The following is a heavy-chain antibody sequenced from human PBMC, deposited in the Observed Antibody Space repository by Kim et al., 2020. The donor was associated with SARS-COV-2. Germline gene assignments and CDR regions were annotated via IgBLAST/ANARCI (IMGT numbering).Heavy chain of an antibody. CDR1: GGSISSGTNS. V-gene: IGHV4-31*03. J-gene: IGHJ6*02. D-gene: IGHD3-10*01. Sequence: SETLSRTCTVSGGSISSGTNSWAWIRQFPGKGMEWIGHIDFSGTTFYNSTRKSRLTISVDISKNQFSLDLFSVTAADTAMYYCARVSLSYRGFSYYAMDGWGQGTTVTVSS. CDR3: ARVSLSYRGFSYYAMDG. CDR2: IDFSGTT.